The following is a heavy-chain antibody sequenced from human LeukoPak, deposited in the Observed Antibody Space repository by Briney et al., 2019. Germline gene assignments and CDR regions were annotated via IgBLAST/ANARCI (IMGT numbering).Heavy chain of an antibody. CDR3: ARGAVWWYFDL. V-gene: IGHV4-59*01. CDR2: IYYSGSS. J-gene: IGHJ2*01. Sequence: SETLSLTCTVSGGSISSYYWSWIRQPPGKGLEWIGYIYYSGSSNYNPSLKSRVTISVDMSKNQFSLKLSSVTAADTAVYYCARGAVWWYFDLWGRGTLVTVSS. D-gene: IGHD3-16*01. CDR1: GGSISSYY.